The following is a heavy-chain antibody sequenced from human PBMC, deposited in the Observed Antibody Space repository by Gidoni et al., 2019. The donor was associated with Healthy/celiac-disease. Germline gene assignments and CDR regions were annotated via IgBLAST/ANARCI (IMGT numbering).Heavy chain of an antibody. Sequence: QVQLVQSGAEVKKPGSSVKVSCKASRGTFSSYTISWVRQAPGQGLEWMGRIIPILGIANYAQKFQGRVTITADKSTSTAYMELSSLRSEDTAVYYCARAVAAASHYGMDVWGQGTTVTVSS. CDR2: IIPILGIA. J-gene: IGHJ6*02. D-gene: IGHD6-13*01. CDR1: RGTFSSYT. V-gene: IGHV1-69*02. CDR3: ARAVAAASHYGMDV.